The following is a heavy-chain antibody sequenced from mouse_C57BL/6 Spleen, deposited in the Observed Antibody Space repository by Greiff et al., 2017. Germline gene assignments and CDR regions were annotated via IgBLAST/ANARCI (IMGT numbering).Heavy chain of an antibody. CDR1: GYTFTSYW. CDR3: ARYRYYEYDGRYFDV. J-gene: IGHJ1*03. V-gene: IGHV1-69*01. D-gene: IGHD2-4*01. CDR2: IDPSDSYT. Sequence: VQLQQPGAELVMPGASVKLSCKASGYTFTSYWMHWVKQRPGQGLEWIGEIDPSDSYTNYNQKFKGKSTLTVDKSSSTAYMQLSSLTSEDSAVYYCARYRYYEYDGRYFDVWGTGTTVTVSS.